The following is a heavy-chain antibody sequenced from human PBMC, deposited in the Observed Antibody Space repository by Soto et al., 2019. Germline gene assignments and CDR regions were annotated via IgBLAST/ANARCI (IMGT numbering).Heavy chain of an antibody. Sequence: QVQLVQSGAEVTKPGASVKVSCKASGYTFTGYYMHWVRQAPGQGLEGMGWINPNSGGTNYAQKFQGWVTRTRDTSISTAYMELSRLRSDDTAVYYCARDLVDTAGGCFDYWGQGTLVTVSS. D-gene: IGHD5-18*01. V-gene: IGHV1-2*04. CDR1: GYTFTGYY. CDR3: ARDLVDTAGGCFDY. J-gene: IGHJ4*02. CDR2: INPNSGGT.